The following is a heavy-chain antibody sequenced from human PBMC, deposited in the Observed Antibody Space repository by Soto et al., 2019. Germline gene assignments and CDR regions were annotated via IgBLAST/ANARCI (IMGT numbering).Heavy chain of an antibody. CDR1: GDTFNFYS. CDR3: ASSHGSGYRAFDY. J-gene: IGHJ4*02. V-gene: IGHV1-69*02. CDR2: VNPIVSMS. D-gene: IGHD3-10*01. Sequence: QVQLVQSGAEVKRPGSSVKVSCKASGDTFNFYSINWVRQAPGLGLEWMGRVNPIVSMSNYAQKFQGRVTXTXDXXTSTAYMELSSLRSEDTAIYYCASSHGSGYRAFDYWGQGALVTVSS.